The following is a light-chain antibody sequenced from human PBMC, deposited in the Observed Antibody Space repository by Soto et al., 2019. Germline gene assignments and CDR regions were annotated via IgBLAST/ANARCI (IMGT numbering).Light chain of an antibody. V-gene: IGKV3-20*01. CDR2: GAS. J-gene: IGKJ1*01. CDR1: QSVGSF. Sequence: EIVLTQSPATLSSFPVDRVTLSCRASQSVGSFLAWYQQKPGQAPTLLIYGASIRAAGIPDRFSGSGSGTDFTLTIRRLEPDDFAVYYCQQYGSSPRTFGQGTKVDI. CDR3: QQYGSSPRT.